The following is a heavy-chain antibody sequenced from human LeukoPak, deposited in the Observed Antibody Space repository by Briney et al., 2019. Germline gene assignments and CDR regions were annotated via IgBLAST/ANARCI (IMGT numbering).Heavy chain of an antibody. Sequence: KPGGSLRLSCAASGFTFSSYNMNWVRQAPGKGLEWISSISSSSSYIYYADSVKGRFTISRDNAKNSLYLQMNSVRAEDTAVYYCARVPLPIDYWGQGTLVTVSS. CDR1: GFTFSSYN. J-gene: IGHJ4*02. V-gene: IGHV3-21*01. CDR3: ARVPLPIDY. CDR2: ISSSSSYI.